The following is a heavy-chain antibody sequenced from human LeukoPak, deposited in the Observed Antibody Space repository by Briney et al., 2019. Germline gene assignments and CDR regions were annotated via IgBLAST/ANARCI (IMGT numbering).Heavy chain of an antibody. CDR3: TTGLWFGELRQDY. CDR1: GFTFSSYA. Sequence: GGSLRLSCAASGFTFSSYAMSWVRQAPGKGLEWVGRIKSKTDGGTTDYAAPVKGRSTISRDDSKNTLYLQMNSLKTEDTAVYYCTTGLWFGELRQDYWGQGTLVTVSS. V-gene: IGHV3-15*01. CDR2: IKSKTDGGTT. J-gene: IGHJ4*02. D-gene: IGHD3-10*01.